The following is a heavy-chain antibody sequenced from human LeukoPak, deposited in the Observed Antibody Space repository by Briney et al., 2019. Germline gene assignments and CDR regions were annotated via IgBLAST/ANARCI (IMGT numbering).Heavy chain of an antibody. Sequence: GASVKVSCKASGGTFSSYTISWVRQAPGQGLEWMGRIIPILGIANYAQKFQGRVTITANKSTSTAYMELSSLRSEDTAVYYCARGLSVAATRDYWGQGTLVTVSS. J-gene: IGHJ4*02. D-gene: IGHD2-15*01. CDR3: ARGLSVAATRDY. CDR1: GGTFSSYT. CDR2: IIPILGIA. V-gene: IGHV1-69*02.